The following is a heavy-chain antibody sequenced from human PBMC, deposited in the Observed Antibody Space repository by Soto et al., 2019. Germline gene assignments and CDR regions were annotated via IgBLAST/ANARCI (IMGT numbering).Heavy chain of an antibody. CDR1: GGSISSGGYS. Sequence: SETLSLTCAVSGGSISSGGYSWSWIRQPPGKGLEWIGYIYHSGSTYYNLSLKSRVTISVDRSKNQFSLKLSSVTAADTAVYYCARTHSDYSYGSFFDYWGQGTLVTVSS. CDR3: ARTHSDYSYGSFFDY. V-gene: IGHV4-30-2*01. J-gene: IGHJ4*02. CDR2: IYHSGST. D-gene: IGHD5-18*01.